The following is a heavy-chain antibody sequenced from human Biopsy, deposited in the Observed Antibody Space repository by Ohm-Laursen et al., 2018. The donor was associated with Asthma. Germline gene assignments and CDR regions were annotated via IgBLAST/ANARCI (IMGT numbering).Heavy chain of an antibody. V-gene: IGHV1-69*01. D-gene: IGHD3-22*01. CDR1: GGTFSNFA. J-gene: IGHJ4*02. Sequence: SSVKVSCKAPGGTFSNFAISWVRQAPGQGLEWLGGIMTVFGATNYAQKFQGRVTITADESTSTAYMEVTSLRSEDTAVYYCARSYDTDSYPVLVLDYWGQGTLVTVSS. CDR3: ARSYDTDSYPVLVLDY. CDR2: IMTVFGAT.